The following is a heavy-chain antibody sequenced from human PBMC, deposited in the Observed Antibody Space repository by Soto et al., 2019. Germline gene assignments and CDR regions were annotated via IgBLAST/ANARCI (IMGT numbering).Heavy chain of an antibody. J-gene: IGHJ6*02. CDR3: VPAGYYYDSSGYSHV. V-gene: IGHV3-64D*06. CDR1: GFTFSSYA. Sequence: GGSLRLSCSASGFTFSSYAMHWVRQAPGKGLEYVSAISSNGGSTYYADSVKGRFTISRDNSKNTLYLQMSSLRAEDTDVYYCVPAGYYYDSSGYSHVWGQGTKVTVSS. D-gene: IGHD3-22*01. CDR2: ISSNGGST.